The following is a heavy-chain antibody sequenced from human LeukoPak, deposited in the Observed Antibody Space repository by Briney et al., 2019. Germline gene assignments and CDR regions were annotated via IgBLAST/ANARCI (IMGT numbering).Heavy chain of an antibody. Sequence: GASVKVSCKASRYTFTDYHMHWVRQAPGQGLEWMGRINPDSGDTHYAQKFQGRVTMTRDTSISTVYMEVTRLRSDDTAVYYCATEGKMVRGVYSDYWGQGTLVTVSS. D-gene: IGHD3-10*01. V-gene: IGHV1-2*02. CDR2: INPDSGDT. CDR1: RYTFTDYH. CDR3: ATEGKMVRGVYSDY. J-gene: IGHJ4*02.